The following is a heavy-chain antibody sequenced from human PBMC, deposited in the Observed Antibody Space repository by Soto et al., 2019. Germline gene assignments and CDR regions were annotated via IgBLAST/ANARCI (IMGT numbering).Heavy chain of an antibody. CDR3: AKGGPTVGGGCDY. CDR2: ISWNSGSI. Sequence: EVQLVESGGGLVQPGRSLRLSCAASGFTFDDYAMHWVRQAPGKGLEWVSGISWNSGSIGYADSVKGRFTISRDNAKNSLYRQMNSLGAEDTALYYCAKGGPTVGGGCDYWGQGTLVTVSS. V-gene: IGHV3-9*01. CDR1: GFTFDDYA. J-gene: IGHJ4*02. D-gene: IGHD4-17*01.